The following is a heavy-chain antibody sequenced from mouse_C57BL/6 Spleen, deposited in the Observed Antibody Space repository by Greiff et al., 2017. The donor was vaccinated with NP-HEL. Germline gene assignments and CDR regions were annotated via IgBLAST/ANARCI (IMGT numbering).Heavy chain of an antibody. Sequence: QVQLQQSGAELAKPGASVKLSCKASGYTFTSYWMHWVKQRPGPGLEWIGYINPSSGYTKYNQKFTDKATLTADTSSSTAYMQLSSLTYEDSAVYDGARSLDGNYVDWYFDVWGTGTTVTVSS. CDR2: INPSSGYT. V-gene: IGHV1-7*01. CDR1: GYTFTSYW. CDR3: ARSLDGNYVDWYFDV. D-gene: IGHD2-1*01. J-gene: IGHJ1*03.